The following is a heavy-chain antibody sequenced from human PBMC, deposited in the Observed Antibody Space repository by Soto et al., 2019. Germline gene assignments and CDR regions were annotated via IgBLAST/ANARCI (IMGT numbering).Heavy chain of an antibody. CDR1: GYSFSTYW. CDR3: AGFCTDGSCSLKDMGV. Sequence: DVQLVQSGTEMKKPGASLRISCTGAGYSFSTYWISWVRQLPGKGLEWMGRIDPSDSYVDSSPSFEGRVILSVDKSSSTVFLQWSSLQASDTAIYYCAGFCTDGSCSLKDMGVWGPGTTVVVSS. V-gene: IGHV5-10-1*03. J-gene: IGHJ6*02. CDR2: IDPSDSYV. D-gene: IGHD2-8*01.